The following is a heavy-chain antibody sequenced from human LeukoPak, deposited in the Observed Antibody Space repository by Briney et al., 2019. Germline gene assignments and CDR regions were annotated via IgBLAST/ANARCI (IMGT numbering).Heavy chain of an antibody. V-gene: IGHV3-30-3*01. CDR2: ISYDGSNK. CDR3: ARDSLVGY. J-gene: IGHJ4*02. Sequence: GRSLRFSCAASGFTFSSYAMHWVRQAPGKELEWVAVISYDGSNKYYADSVKGRFTISRDNSKNTLYLQMNSLRAEDTAVYYCARDSLVGYWGQGTLVTVSS. CDR1: GFTFSSYA.